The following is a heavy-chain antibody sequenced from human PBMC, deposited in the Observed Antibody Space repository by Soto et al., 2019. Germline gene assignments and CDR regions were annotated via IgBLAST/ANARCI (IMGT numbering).Heavy chain of an antibody. Sequence: QVQLVQSGAEVKKPGSSVRVSCKASGAAFNTITINWVRQAPGQGLEWMGGFVPVFGSATYAQKVQGRVAITADDSTSTVYMELSRLNSEDTALYYCVREDDTTGSYSWFDPWGQGTLVTVSS. CDR3: VREDDTTGSYSWFDP. CDR1: GAAFNTIT. V-gene: IGHV1-69*01. D-gene: IGHD3-9*01. J-gene: IGHJ5*02. CDR2: FVPVFGSA.